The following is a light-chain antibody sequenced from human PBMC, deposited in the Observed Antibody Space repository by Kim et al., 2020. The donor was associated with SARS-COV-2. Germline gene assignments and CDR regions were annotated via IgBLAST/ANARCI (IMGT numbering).Light chain of an antibody. Sequence: DIQMTQSPSSVSASVGDRVTITCQASHDISNYLNWYQQKPGKAPKLLIYDASSLETGVPSRFSGSGYVTDFTLTISSLQPEDIATYYCQQYENVPLTFGGGTKVEIK. CDR3: QQYENVPLT. V-gene: IGKV1-33*01. CDR1: HDISNY. CDR2: DAS. J-gene: IGKJ4*01.